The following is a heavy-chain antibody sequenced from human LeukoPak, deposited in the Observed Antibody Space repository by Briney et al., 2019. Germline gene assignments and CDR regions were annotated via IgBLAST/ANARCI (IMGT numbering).Heavy chain of an antibody. D-gene: IGHD1-26*01. CDR1: GGAFSNYY. J-gene: IGHJ4*02. CDR3: ARDKGATLD. V-gene: IGHV4-34*01. CDR2: INDSGST. Sequence: SETLSLTCAVYGGAFSNYYWSWIRQPPGKGLEWIGEINDSGSTNYNPSLKSRVTISVDTSKNQFSLKLSSVTAADTAVYYCARDKGATLDWGQGTLVTVSS.